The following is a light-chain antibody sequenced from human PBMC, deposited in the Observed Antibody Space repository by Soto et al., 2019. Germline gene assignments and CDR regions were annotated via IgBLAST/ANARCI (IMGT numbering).Light chain of an antibody. V-gene: IGLV1-44*01. CDR1: GSSIGNNT. J-gene: IGLJ2*01. CDR3: ATWDGSLNTVL. CDR2: GNN. Sequence: QSVLTQPPSASGTPGQRVTISCSGSGSSIGNNTVNWYRQLPGTAPKLLIYGNNQRPSGVPDRFSGSRSGTSASLAISGLQSEDEADYYCATWDGSLNTVLFGGGTKLTVL.